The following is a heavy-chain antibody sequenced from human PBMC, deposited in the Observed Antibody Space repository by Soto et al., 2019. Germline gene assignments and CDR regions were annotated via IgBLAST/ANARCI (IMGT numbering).Heavy chain of an antibody. CDR3: ASGVVSAATSQSDY. J-gene: IGHJ4*02. D-gene: IGHD2-2*01. V-gene: IGHV3-11*06. CDR2: ISSSSSYT. CDR1: GFTFSDYY. Sequence: QVQLVESGGGLVKPGGSLRLSCAASGFTFSDYYMRWIRQAPGKGLEWVSYISSSSSYTNYADSVKGRFTISRDNAKHSLYLQMNSLRAEDTAVYYCASGVVSAATSQSDYWGEGTLVTVSS.